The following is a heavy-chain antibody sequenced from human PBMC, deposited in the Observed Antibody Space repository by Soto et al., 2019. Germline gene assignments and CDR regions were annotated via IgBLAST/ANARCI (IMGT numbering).Heavy chain of an antibody. CDR3: ARDRSMYYDMLTGQYN. CDR1: GFTFSSYA. Sequence: QVQLVESGGGVVQPGRSLRLSCAASGFTFSSYAMHWVRQAPGKGLEWVAVISYDGSNKYYADSVKGRFTISRDNSKNTLYLQMNSLRAEDTAVYYCARDRSMYYDMLTGQYNWGQGTLVTVSS. J-gene: IGHJ4*02. V-gene: IGHV3-30-3*01. D-gene: IGHD3-9*01. CDR2: ISYDGSNK.